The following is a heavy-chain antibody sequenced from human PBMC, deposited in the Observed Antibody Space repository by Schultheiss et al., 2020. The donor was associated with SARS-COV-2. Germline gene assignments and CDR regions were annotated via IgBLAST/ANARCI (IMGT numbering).Heavy chain of an antibody. V-gene: IGHV3-48*04. D-gene: IGHD6-19*01. CDR3: ARWPPEAGDY. J-gene: IGHJ4*02. CDR1: GFTFSSYS. CDR2: ISSSGSTI. Sequence: GGSLRLSCAASGFTFSSYSMNWVRQAPGKGLEWVSYISSSGSTIYYADSVKGRFTISRDNAKNSLYLQMNSLRAEDTAVYYCARWPPEAGDYWGQGTLVTVSS.